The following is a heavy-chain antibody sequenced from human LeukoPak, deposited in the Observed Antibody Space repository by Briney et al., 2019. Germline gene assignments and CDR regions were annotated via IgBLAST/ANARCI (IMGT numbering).Heavy chain of an antibody. J-gene: IGHJ4*02. Sequence: PGGSLRLSCAASGFTFSVYWMTWVRQAPGKGLEWVANINQDGTEKYYVDSVKGRFTISRDNAKSSLYLQMDSLRAEDTAVYYCAGDFGWYFRYWGQGTLVTVSS. CDR2: INQDGTEK. CDR1: GFTFSVYW. D-gene: IGHD6-19*01. CDR3: AGDFGWYFRY. V-gene: IGHV3-7*05.